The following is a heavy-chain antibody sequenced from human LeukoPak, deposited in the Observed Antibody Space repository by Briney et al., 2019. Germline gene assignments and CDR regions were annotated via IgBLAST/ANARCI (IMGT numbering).Heavy chain of an antibody. CDR3: ARDLGDCGGDCYSDY. CDR1: GGTFSSYA. V-gene: IGHV1-69*13. D-gene: IGHD2-21*02. CDR2: IIPIFGTA. Sequence: LWASVKVSCKASGGTFSSYAISWVRQAPGQGLEWMGGIIPIFGTANYAQKFQGRVTITADESTSTAYMELSSLRSEDTAVYYCARDLGDCGGDCYSDYWGQGTLVTVSS. J-gene: IGHJ4*02.